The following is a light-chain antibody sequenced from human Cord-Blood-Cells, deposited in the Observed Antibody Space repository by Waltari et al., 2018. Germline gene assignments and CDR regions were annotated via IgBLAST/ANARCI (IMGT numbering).Light chain of an antibody. CDR2: AAS. CDR1: QGISSY. Sequence: DIQLTQSPSFLSASVGDRVTITCRASQGISSYLAWYQQKPGKAPKLLIYAASTLQSGVPSRFSSSRSGTEFTLTISSLQPEDFATYYCQQLNSYPRTFGGGTKVEIK. CDR3: QQLNSYPRT. J-gene: IGKJ4*01. V-gene: IGKV1-9*01.